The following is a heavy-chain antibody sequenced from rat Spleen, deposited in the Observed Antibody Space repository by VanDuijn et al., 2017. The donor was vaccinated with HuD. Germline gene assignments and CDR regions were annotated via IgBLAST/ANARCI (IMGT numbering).Heavy chain of an antibody. D-gene: IGHD1-1*01. V-gene: IGHV5S13*01. CDR3: ARHPITTVSYYFDY. CDR2: ISTGGGNT. CDR1: GFTFSSFP. J-gene: IGHJ2*01. Sequence: EVQLVESGGGLVQPGRSLKVSCVASGFTFSSFPMAWVRQAPTKGLEWVASISTGGGNTYYRDSVKGRFTISRDNAKNSQYLQMDSLRSEDTATYYCARHPITTVSYYFDYWGQGVMVTVSS.